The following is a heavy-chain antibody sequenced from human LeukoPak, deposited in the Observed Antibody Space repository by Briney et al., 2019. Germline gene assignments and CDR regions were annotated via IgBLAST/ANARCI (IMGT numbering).Heavy chain of an antibody. J-gene: IGHJ5*02. CDR2: LTGGSDNS. CDR3: VRGWQQLGS. D-gene: IGHD1-1*01. V-gene: IGHV3-23*01. CDR1: GFTFSSSA. Sequence: GGSLRLSCAASGFTFSSSAMTWVRHAPGKGREWVSSLTGGSDNSEHADSVKGRFSISRDNSKNTLYLQMNSLTAEDTAVYYCVRGWQQLGSWGRGTLVTVSS.